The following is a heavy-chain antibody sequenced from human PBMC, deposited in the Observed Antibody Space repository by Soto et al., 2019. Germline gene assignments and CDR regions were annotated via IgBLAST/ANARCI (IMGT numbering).Heavy chain of an antibody. CDR1: GFTVSNNY. J-gene: IGHJ4*02. CDR3: ATTSTSCHQMSY. D-gene: IGHD2-2*01. V-gene: IGHV3-66*01. CDR2: IYSANHT. Sequence: PGGSLRLSCAASGFTVSNNYMSWVRQAPGKGLEWVSVIYSANHTYYADSVKDRFTISRDNSKNTLYLQMDSLTVEDTAVYYCATTSTSCHQMSYGGQETLVPVSS.